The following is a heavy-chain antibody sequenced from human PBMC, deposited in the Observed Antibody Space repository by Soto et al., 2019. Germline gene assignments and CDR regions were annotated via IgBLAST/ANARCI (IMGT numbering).Heavy chain of an antibody. Sequence: QVQLEESGPGLLRPAQSLSLTCTVSGDIIRDSGDQYWSWVRQPPGKGLQWLAYIHHSGNTYYSPSLKSRLSFSLDTSRNEFSLTLTSVTAADTAVHYCARLSTRLFGQYKIDFWGQGALVTVSS. J-gene: IGHJ4*02. V-gene: IGHV4-30-4*08. CDR1: GDIIRDSGDQY. D-gene: IGHD3-3*01. CDR3: ARLSTRLFGQYKIDF. CDR2: IHHSGNT.